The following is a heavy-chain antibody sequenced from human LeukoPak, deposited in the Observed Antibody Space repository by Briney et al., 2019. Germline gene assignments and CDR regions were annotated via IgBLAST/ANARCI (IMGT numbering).Heavy chain of an antibody. J-gene: IGHJ5*02. CDR1: GASFSGYY. Sequence: PSETLSLTCAVYGASFSGYYWSWIRQPPGKGLEWIGEINHSGSTNYNPSLKSRVTISVDTSKNQFSLKLSSVTAADTAVYYCARGRGGSYRNWFDPWGQGTLVTVSS. D-gene: IGHD1-26*01. V-gene: IGHV4-34*01. CDR3: ARGRGGSYRNWFDP. CDR2: INHSGST.